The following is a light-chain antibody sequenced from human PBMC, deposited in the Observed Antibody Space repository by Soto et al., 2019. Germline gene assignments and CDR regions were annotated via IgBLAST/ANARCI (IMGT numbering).Light chain of an antibody. CDR2: AAN. Sequence: QSVLTQPPSVSGAPGQRVTISCTGSSSNIGARYDAQWYQQFPGSPPKLLIQAANNRSSGVPDRVSVSKSGTSSSLAITGLQPEDEADYYCQSYDTRLSGSIVFGGGTKVTVL. V-gene: IGLV1-40*01. J-gene: IGLJ2*01. CDR1: SSNIGARYD. CDR3: QSYDTRLSGSIV.